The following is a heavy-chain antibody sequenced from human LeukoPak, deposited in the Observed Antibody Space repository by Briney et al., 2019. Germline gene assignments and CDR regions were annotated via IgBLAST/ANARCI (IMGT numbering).Heavy chain of an antibody. CDR2: IYTSGST. D-gene: IGHD1-1*01. CDR3: ARDLFAETTGTVDY. CDR1: GGSISTYY. V-gene: IGHV4-4*07. J-gene: IGHJ4*02. Sequence: SETLSLTCTVSGGSISTYYCSWIRQPAGKGLEWIGRIYTSGSTSYNSSLKSRVTMSVDTSKNQFSLKLSSVTAADTAVYYCARDLFAETTGTVDYWGQGTLVTVSS.